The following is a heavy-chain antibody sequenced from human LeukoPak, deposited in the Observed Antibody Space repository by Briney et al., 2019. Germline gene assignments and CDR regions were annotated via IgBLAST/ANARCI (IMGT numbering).Heavy chain of an antibody. Sequence: SETLSLTCAVYGGSFSGYYWTWIRQPPGKGLEWIGEINHSGSTNYNPSLKSRVTISVDTSKNQFSLKLSSVTAADTAVYYCAFNYYGSGKDYWGQGTLVTVSS. CDR3: AFNYYGSGKDY. J-gene: IGHJ4*02. V-gene: IGHV4-34*01. CDR1: GGSFSGYY. D-gene: IGHD3-10*01. CDR2: INHSGST.